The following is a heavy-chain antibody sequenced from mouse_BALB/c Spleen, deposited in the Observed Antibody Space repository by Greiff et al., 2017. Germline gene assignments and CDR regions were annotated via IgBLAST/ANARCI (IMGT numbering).Heavy chain of an antibody. CDR3: ARRATMITTGAMDY. CDR1: GDSITSGY. V-gene: IGHV3-8*02. CDR2: ISYSGST. J-gene: IGHJ4*01. D-gene: IGHD2-4*01. Sequence: DVKLVESGPSLVKPSQTLSLTCSVTGDSITSGYWNWIRKFPGNKLEYMGYISYSGSTYYNPSLKSRISITRDTSKNQYYLQLNSVTTEDTATYYCARRATMITTGAMDYWGQGTSVTVSS.